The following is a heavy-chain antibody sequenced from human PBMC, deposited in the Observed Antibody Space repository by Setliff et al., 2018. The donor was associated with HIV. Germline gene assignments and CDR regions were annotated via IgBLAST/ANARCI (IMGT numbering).Heavy chain of an antibody. CDR3: ARDLAVGFTPDY. CDR1: GFTFSFYS. J-gene: IGHJ4*02. D-gene: IGHD2-15*01. V-gene: IGHV3-48*01. Sequence: SLKISCAASGFTFSFYSMNWVRQAPGKGLEWVSYMSASSTTIYYADSVKGRFTISRDNAKNSLYLQMDSLRAEDTAVYYCARDLAVGFTPDYWGQGTLVTVSS. CDR2: MSASSTTI.